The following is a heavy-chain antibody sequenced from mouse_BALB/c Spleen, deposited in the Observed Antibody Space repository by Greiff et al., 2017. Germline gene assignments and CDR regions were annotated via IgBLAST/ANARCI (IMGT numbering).Heavy chain of an antibody. Sequence: DVKLQESGPSLVKPSQTLSLTCSVTGDSITSGYWNWIRKFPGNKLEYMGYISYSGSTYYNPSLKSRISITRNTSKNQYYLHFNSVTTEDTATYYCARSAMLYYVNSWFAYWGQGTLVTVSA. CDR3: ARSAMLYYVNSWFAY. J-gene: IGHJ3*01. V-gene: IGHV3-8*02. CDR1: GDSITSGY. D-gene: IGHD2-1*01. CDR2: ISYSGST.